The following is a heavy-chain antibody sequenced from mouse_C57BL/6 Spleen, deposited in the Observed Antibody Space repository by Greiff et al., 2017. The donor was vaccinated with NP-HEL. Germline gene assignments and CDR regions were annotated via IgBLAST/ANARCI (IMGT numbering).Heavy chain of an antibody. Sequence: EESGPGLVKPSQSLSLTCSVTGYSITSGYYWNWIRQFPGNKLEWMGYISYDGSNNYNPSLKNRISITRDTSKNQFFLKLNSVTTEDTATYYCARDAGAGLFDYWGQGTTLTVSS. CDR3: ARDAGAGLFDY. CDR1: GYSITSGYY. J-gene: IGHJ2*01. D-gene: IGHD3-3*01. V-gene: IGHV3-6*01. CDR2: ISYDGSN.